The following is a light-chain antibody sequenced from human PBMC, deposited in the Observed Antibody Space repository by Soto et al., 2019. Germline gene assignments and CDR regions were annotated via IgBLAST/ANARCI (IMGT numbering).Light chain of an antibody. Sequence: DLQMTQSPSSLSASVGDRVTVTCRASQTINTYLNWYRQTPGKAPELLIFGASSLQSGVPSRFSGSGSGTDFTLTISSLQPEDFATYYCQQSYTTPWTFGQGTKVEIK. V-gene: IGKV1-39*01. J-gene: IGKJ1*01. CDR1: QTINTY. CDR2: GAS. CDR3: QQSYTTPWT.